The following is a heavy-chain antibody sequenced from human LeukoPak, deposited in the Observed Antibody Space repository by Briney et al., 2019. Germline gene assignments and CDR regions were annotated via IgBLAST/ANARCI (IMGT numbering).Heavy chain of an antibody. J-gene: IGHJ4*02. Sequence: GGSLRLSCAASGFTFTDYTIHWVRQAPGKGLEWVAVISYDGSKKNYADSVKGRSTISRDNSKNTLYLQMDSLRPEDTAVYYCARSAVILTGYYADYWGQGTLVTVSS. CDR1: GFTFTDYT. V-gene: IGHV3-30*04. CDR2: ISYDGSKK. CDR3: ARSAVILTGYYADY. D-gene: IGHD3-9*01.